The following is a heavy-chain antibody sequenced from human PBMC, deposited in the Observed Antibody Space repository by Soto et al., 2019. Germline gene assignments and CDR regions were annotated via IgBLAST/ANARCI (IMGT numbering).Heavy chain of an antibody. Sequence: EVQLLESGGGLVRPGGSLRPSCAASGSPFSAYALTWVRQAPGKGLEWVSAISGSGGSTYYADSVKGRFTISRDNSKNTRYLQMNSLRAEDTAVYYCAKDASSSGWYWYFDLWGRGTLVTVSS. CDR2: ISGSGGST. V-gene: IGHV3-23*01. CDR3: AKDASSSGWYWYFDL. J-gene: IGHJ2*01. CDR1: GSPFSAYA. D-gene: IGHD6-19*01.